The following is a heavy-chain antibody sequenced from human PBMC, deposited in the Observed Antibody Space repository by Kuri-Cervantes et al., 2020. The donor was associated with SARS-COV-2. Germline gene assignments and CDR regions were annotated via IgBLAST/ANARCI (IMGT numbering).Heavy chain of an antibody. CDR3: ASQPRWGYFDY. D-gene: IGHD3-16*01. CDR1: GGSISSSSYY. Sequence: SETLSLTCTVSGGSISSSSYYWGWIRQPPGKGLEWIGSIYYSGSTYYNPSLKSRVTISVDTSKNQFSLKLSSVTAADTAVYYCASQPRWGYFDYWGQGTLVTVSS. CDR2: IYYSGST. V-gene: IGHV4-39*01. J-gene: IGHJ4*02.